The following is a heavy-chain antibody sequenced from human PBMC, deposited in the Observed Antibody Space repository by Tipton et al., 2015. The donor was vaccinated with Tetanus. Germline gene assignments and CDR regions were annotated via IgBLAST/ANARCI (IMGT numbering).Heavy chain of an antibody. CDR2: IYYSGST. Sequence: TLSLTCTVSGGSISSYYWSWIRQPPGKGLEWIGYIYYSGSTNYNPSLKSRVTISVDTSKNQFSLKLSSVTAAGTAVYYCARDLTPVTTGGGYYYMDVWGKGTTVTVSS. J-gene: IGHJ6*03. V-gene: IGHV4-59*01. CDR3: ARDLTPVTTGGGYYYMDV. D-gene: IGHD4-17*01. CDR1: GGSISSYY.